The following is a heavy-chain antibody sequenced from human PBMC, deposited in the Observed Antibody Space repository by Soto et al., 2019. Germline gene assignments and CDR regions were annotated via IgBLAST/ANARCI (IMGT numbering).Heavy chain of an antibody. D-gene: IGHD6-6*01. Sequence: QITLKESGPTLVKPTQTLTLTCTFSGFSLTSGVVGVGWIRQSPGEALEGLALIYWNDEQYYNPSLRNRLTITRDTSKNQVVLTMTNMDPVDTATYYCAHRLPGPSEYHVWGQGTTVTVSS. CDR3: AHRLPGPSEYHV. J-gene: IGHJ6*02. CDR2: IYWNDEQ. CDR1: GFSLTSGVVG. V-gene: IGHV2-5*01.